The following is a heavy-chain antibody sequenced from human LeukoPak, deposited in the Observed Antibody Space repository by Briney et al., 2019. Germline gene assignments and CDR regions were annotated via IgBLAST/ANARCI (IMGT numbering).Heavy chain of an antibody. J-gene: IGHJ3*02. V-gene: IGHV3-72*01. Sequence: GGSLRLSCAAPGFIFSDHYMDWVRQAPGKGLDRVGRSRNKANSYTTEYAASVKGRFTISRDDSKNSLYLQMSSLKTEDTAVYYCVRVISGSYAFDIWGQGTMVTVSS. CDR3: VRVISGSYAFDI. CDR2: SRNKANSYTT. CDR1: GFIFSDHY. D-gene: IGHD1-26*01.